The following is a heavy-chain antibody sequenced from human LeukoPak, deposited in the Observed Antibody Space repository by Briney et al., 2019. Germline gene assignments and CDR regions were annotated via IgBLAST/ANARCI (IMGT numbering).Heavy chain of an antibody. V-gene: IGHV4-34*01. Sequence: SETLSLTCAVSGGSFSGYYWSWIRQPPGKGLEWIGEINHSGSTNYNPSLKSRVTISIDTSKNQFSLKLSSVTAADTAAYYCASGYGSGSQYNWFDPWGQGTLVTVYS. CDR3: ASGYGSGSQYNWFDP. J-gene: IGHJ5*02. CDR2: INHSGST. D-gene: IGHD3-10*01. CDR1: GGSFSGYY.